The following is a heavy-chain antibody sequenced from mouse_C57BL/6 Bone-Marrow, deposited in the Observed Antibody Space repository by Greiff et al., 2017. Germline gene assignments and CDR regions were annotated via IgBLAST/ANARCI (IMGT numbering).Heavy chain of an antibody. D-gene: IGHD2-3*01. J-gene: IGHJ1*03. Sequence: VKLQESGPGLVQPSQSLSITCTVSGFSLTSYGVHWVRQSPGKGLEWLGVIWRGGSTDYNAAFMSRLSITKDNSKSQVFFKMNSLQADDTAIYYCAKSYDGKCPWYFDVWGTGTTVTVSS. CDR1: GFSLTSYG. V-gene: IGHV2-5*01. CDR2: IWRGGST. CDR3: AKSYDGKCPWYFDV.